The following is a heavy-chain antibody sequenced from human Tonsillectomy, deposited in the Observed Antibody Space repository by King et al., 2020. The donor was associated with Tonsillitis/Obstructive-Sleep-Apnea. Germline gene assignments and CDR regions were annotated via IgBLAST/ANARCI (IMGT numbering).Heavy chain of an antibody. D-gene: IGHD2-15*01. V-gene: IGHV4-34*01. J-gene: IGHJ5*02. CDR1: GGSFSGYY. CDR3: AGGGGHHNWFDP. Sequence: VQLQQWGAGLLKPSETLSLTCAVYGGSFSGYYWSWIRQPPGKGLEWIWEINHSGSTNYNPSLKSRVTISVDTSKNQFSLKLSSVTAADTAVYYCAGGGGHHNWFDPWGQGTLVTVSS. CDR2: INHSGST.